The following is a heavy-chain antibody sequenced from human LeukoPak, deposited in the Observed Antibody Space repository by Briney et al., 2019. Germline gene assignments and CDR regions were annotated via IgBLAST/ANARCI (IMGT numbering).Heavy chain of an antibody. V-gene: IGHV4-39*07. CDR1: GYSISSSSYY. J-gene: IGHJ5*02. CDR3: ARDSRYNWFDP. Sequence: SETLTLTCTVSGYSISSSSYYWGWIRQPPGKGLEWIGSIYYSGSTYYNPSLKSRVTISVDTSKNQFSLKLSSVTAADTAVYYCARDSRYNWFDPWGQGTLVTVSS. CDR2: IYYSGST.